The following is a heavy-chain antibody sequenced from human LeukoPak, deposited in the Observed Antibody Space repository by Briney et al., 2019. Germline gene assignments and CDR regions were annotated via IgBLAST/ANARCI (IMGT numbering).Heavy chain of an antibody. CDR3: ARALAY. CDR2: INSDESIT. J-gene: IGHJ4*02. CDR1: GFTFSGYW. V-gene: IGHV3-74*01. D-gene: IGHD3-16*01. Sequence: PAGSLRLSCVASGFTFSGYWMHWVRQVPGKGLVWVSLINSDESITSYADSVKGRSTISRDNAKNTLYLQMNSLRADDTAVYYCARALAYWGQGTQVTVSS.